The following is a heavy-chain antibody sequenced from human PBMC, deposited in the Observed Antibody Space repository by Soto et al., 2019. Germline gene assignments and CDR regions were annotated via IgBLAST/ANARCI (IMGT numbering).Heavy chain of an antibody. CDR2: ISAYNGNT. CDR1: GYTFTSYG. V-gene: IGHV1-18*01. Sequence: QVQLVQSGAEVKKPGASVKVSCKASGYTFTSYGISWVRQAPGQGLEWMGWISAYNGNTNYAQKLQGRVTMTTDTSTSTAYMELMSLRSDDTAVYYCAMGAGLRYFDWPNYYYYGMDVWGQGTTVTVSS. CDR3: AMGAGLRYFDWPNYYYYGMDV. J-gene: IGHJ6*02. D-gene: IGHD3-9*01.